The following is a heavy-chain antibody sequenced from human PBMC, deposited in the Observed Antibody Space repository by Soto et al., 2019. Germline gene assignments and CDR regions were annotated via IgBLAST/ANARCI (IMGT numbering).Heavy chain of an antibody. V-gene: IGHV4-34*01. CDR3: ARMSLYSSSWYYYYYGMDV. CDR2: INHSGST. J-gene: IGHJ6*02. D-gene: IGHD6-13*01. CDR1: GGSFSGYY. Sequence: PSETLSLTCAVYGGSFSGYYWSWIRQPPGKGLEWIGEINHSGSTNYNPSLKSRVTISVDTSKNQFSLKLSSVTAADTAVYYCARMSLYSSSWYYYYYGMDVWGQGTTVTVS.